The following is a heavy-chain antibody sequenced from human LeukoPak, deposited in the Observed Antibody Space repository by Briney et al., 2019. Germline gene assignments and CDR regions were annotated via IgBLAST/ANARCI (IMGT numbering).Heavy chain of an antibody. Sequence: ASVKVSCKASGYTFIDYTMHWLRQAPGQRLDWMGWINGGSGNTKYSPEFQGRVTITRDTTASTGYMELSSLRSEDAAVYYCANPRYDSSGYYYVDWGQGTLVTVSS. CDR1: GYTFIDYT. CDR3: ANPRYDSSGYYYVD. D-gene: IGHD3-22*01. CDR2: INGGSGNT. V-gene: IGHV1-3*01. J-gene: IGHJ4*02.